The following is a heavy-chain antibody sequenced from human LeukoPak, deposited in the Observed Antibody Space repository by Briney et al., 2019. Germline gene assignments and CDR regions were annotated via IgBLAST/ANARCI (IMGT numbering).Heavy chain of an antibody. J-gene: IGHJ5*02. CDR1: GGSISSSSYY. Sequence: PSETLSLTCTVSGGSISSSSYYWGWIRQPPGKGLEWIGSIYHSGSTYYNPSLKSRVTISVDTSKNQFSLKLSSVTAADTAVYYCARDRGLHYYGSGSYTTNWFDPWGQGTLVTVSS. CDR3: ARDRGLHYYGSGSYTTNWFDP. V-gene: IGHV4-39*07. D-gene: IGHD3-10*01. CDR2: IYHSGST.